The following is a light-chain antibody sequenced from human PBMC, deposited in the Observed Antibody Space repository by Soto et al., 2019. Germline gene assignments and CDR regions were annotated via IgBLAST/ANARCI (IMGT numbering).Light chain of an antibody. CDR3: LQNFNFPWT. CDR1: QGITDD. CDR2: AAS. J-gene: IGKJ1*01. V-gene: IGKV1-6*01. Sequence: AIQMTQSPSSLSASVGDRVTITCRASQGITDDLGWYQQKPGKAPKLLIYAASSLQSGVPSRFSGSGSGTDFTLTISSLQPEDFATYYCLQNFNFPWTFCLGTKVEIK.